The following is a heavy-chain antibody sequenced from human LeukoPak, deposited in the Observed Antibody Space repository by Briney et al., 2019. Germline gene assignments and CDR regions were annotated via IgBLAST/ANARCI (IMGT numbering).Heavy chain of an antibody. CDR3: ARSTMVRGVIITAFDY. D-gene: IGHD3-10*01. CDR2: IYYSGST. V-gene: IGHV4-59*01. CDR1: GGSISSYY. J-gene: IGHJ4*02. Sequence: PSETLSLTCTVSGGSISSYYWSWIRQPPGKGLEWIGYIYYSGSTNYNPSLKSRVTISVDTSKNQFSLKLSSVTAADTAVYYCARSTMVRGVIITAFDYWGQGTLVTVSS.